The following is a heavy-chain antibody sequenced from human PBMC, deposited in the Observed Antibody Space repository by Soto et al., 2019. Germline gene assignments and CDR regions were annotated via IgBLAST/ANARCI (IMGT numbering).Heavy chain of an antibody. Sequence: SETLSLTCTVSGGSISSGDYYWSWIRQPPGKGLEWIGYIYYSGSTYYNPSLKSRVTISVDTSKNQFSLKLSSVTAADTAVYYCAREMVGANYYDSSGPSFFDYWGQGTLVTVSS. CDR3: AREMVGANYYDSSGPSFFDY. V-gene: IGHV4-30-4*01. J-gene: IGHJ4*02. CDR2: IYYSGST. CDR1: GGSISSGDYY. D-gene: IGHD3-22*01.